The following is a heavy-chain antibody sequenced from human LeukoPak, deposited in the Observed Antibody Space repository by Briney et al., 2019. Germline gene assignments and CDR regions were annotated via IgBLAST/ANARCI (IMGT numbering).Heavy chain of an antibody. D-gene: IGHD3-16*01. V-gene: IGHV4-4*02. CDR2: IYDSGST. CDR3: TRAVITFGAAVAKGFDS. J-gene: IGHJ4*02. CDR1: GGSISSSNW. Sequence: SETLSLTCAVSGGSISSSNWWSWVRQPPGKGLEWIREIYDSGSTSCNPSLKSRVTISVDKSKNQFSLKVRSVTAADTAVYYCTRAVITFGAAVAKGFDSWGQGTLVTVSS.